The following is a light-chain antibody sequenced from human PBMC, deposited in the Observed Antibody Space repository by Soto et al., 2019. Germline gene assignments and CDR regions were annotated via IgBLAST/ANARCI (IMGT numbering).Light chain of an antibody. J-gene: IGLJ1*01. CDR2: EVS. V-gene: IGLV2-14*01. Sequence: QSALTQPASVSGSPGQSITISCTGTSSDVGGYNYVSWYQQHPGKAPKLMIYEVSNRPSGVSNRFSGSKSGNTASLTISGLQAEYEADYYCSSYTSSSTDVFGPGTKVTVL. CDR1: SSDVGGYNY. CDR3: SSYTSSSTDV.